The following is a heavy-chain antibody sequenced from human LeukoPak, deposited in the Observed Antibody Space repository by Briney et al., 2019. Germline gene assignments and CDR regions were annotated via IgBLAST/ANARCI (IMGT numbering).Heavy chain of an antibody. Sequence: SLRLSCAASGFTFDDYAMHWVRQVPGKGLEWVSGITWNGGTIVYADSVRGRFSISIDNAENSLYLQMDGLRAEDTALYYCVKDRSSNWRCYFDDWGQGTLVTVSS. V-gene: IGHV3-9*01. D-gene: IGHD2-2*01. CDR1: GFTFDDYA. CDR2: ITWNGGTI. J-gene: IGHJ4*02. CDR3: VKDRSSNWRCYFDD.